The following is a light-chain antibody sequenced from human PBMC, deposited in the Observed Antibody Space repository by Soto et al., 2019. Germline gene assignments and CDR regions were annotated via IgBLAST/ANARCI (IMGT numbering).Light chain of an antibody. V-gene: IGKV1-5*03. CDR2: KAS. CDR3: QQYNNFPWK. J-gene: IGKJ1*01. CDR1: QSISTS. Sequence: DIQMTQSLSTLSASLGDRVTITCRASQSISTSLAWYQQKSGKAPKLLIYKASTLESGVPSRFSGSGSGTAFTLTISSLQPDDFAAYYRQQYNNFPWKFGHGTKVEIK.